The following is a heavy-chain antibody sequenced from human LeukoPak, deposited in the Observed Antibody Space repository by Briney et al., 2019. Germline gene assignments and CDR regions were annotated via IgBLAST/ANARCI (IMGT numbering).Heavy chain of an antibody. D-gene: IGHD3-3*01. CDR1: GGSTNNSTYY. J-gene: IGHJ3*02. CDR2: IYYSGST. Sequence: PSETLSLTCTVSGGSTNNSTYYWAWIRQSPGKGLEWIGSIYYSGSTYYNPSLKSRVTISIDTSRNQFSLRLNSVTAADTAVYYCARNWVPYYDFWSGYHYDAFDIWAKGQWSPSLQ. V-gene: IGHV4-39*01. CDR3: ARNWVPYYDFWSGYHYDAFDI.